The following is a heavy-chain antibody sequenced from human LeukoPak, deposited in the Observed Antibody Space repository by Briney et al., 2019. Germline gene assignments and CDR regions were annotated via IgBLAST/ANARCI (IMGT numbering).Heavy chain of an antibody. CDR3: ATYTNWVAGDV. J-gene: IGHJ6*02. V-gene: IGHV3-7*01. Sequence: GGSLRLSCVVSGFPFSDSWMSWVRQAPGKGLEWVADIKKDGSVKHYVDSVKGRFTISRDNAKNSLYLQMDSLRAEDTAVYYCATYTNWVAGDVWGQGTTVSVSS. D-gene: IGHD7-27*01. CDR1: GFPFSDSW. CDR2: IKKDGSVK.